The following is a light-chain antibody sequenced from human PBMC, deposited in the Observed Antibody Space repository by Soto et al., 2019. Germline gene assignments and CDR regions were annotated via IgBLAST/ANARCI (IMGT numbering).Light chain of an antibody. CDR1: QSGSSN. CDR3: QQYNNWPPDRT. J-gene: IGKJ1*01. V-gene: IGKV3-15*01. Sequence: EIVMTQSPATLSVSPGERATLSCRASQSGSSNLAWYQQKPGQAPRLLIYGASTRATGIPARFSGSGSGTEFTLTISSLQSEDFAICFCQQYNNWPPDRTFGQGTKVEIK. CDR2: GAS.